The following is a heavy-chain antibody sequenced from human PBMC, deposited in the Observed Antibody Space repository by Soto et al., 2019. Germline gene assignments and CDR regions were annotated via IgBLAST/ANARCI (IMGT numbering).Heavy chain of an antibody. CDR1: GFTFSDHY. Sequence: HPGGSLRLSCAASGFTFSDHYMEWVRQAPGKGLEWVGRIRNKANGFTTAYAASVQGRFTISRDDSKNTVYLQMNSLNTEDTALYFCTTDNCFRSTCYLNNWGQGTPVTV. J-gene: IGHJ4*02. CDR3: TTDNCFRSTCYLNN. D-gene: IGHD2-15*01. V-gene: IGHV3-72*01. CDR2: IRNKANGFTT.